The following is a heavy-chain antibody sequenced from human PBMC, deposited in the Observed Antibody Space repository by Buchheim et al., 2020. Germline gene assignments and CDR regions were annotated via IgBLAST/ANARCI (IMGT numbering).Heavy chain of an antibody. CDR1: GFTFSSYG. V-gene: IGHV3-33*01. J-gene: IGHJ6*03. Sequence: QVQLVESGGGVVQPGRSLRLSCAASGFTFSSYGMHWVRQAPGKGLEWVAVIWYDGSNKYYADSVKGRFTISRDNSKNTLYLQMNSLRAEDTAVYYCARVRITIFGVDLYYMDVWGKGTT. CDR2: IWYDGSNK. CDR3: ARVRITIFGVDLYYMDV. D-gene: IGHD3-3*01.